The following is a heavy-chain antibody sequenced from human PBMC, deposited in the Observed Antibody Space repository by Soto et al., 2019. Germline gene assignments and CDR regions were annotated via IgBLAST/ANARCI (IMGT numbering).Heavy chain of an antibody. J-gene: IGHJ4*02. CDR1: GYPFSNYH. Sequence: QVLLEQSGAEVRKPGASVKISCQASGYPFSNYHMHWVRQAPGQGLEWMGMIDADNGRTKLAQSLQGRVTMTRDTSTKSVYLELRALKSEDSATYFCTRMSRSFDFWGQGSQVTVSS. V-gene: IGHV1-46*03. CDR2: IDADNGRT. CDR3: TRMSRSFDF.